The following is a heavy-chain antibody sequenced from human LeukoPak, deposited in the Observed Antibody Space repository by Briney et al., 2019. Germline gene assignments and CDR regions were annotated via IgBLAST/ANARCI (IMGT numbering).Heavy chain of an antibody. V-gene: IGHV4-39*01. Sequence: SETLSLTCTVSGGSMSSSSYYWGWIRQPPGKGLEWIGSIYYSGSTYYNPSLKSRVTISVDTSKNQFSLKLSSVTAADTAVYYCARQRRVVVINPPGYWGQGTLVTVSS. CDR3: ARQRRVVVINPPGY. J-gene: IGHJ4*02. D-gene: IGHD3-22*01. CDR1: GGSMSSSSYY. CDR2: IYYSGST.